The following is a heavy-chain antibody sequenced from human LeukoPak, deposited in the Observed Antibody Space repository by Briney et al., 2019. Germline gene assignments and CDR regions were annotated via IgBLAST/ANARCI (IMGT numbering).Heavy chain of an antibody. Sequence: SETLSLTCTVSGGSISSYYWSWIRQPPGKGLEWIGSIYYSGSTNYNPSLKSRVTISVDTSKNEFSLKLTSVTAADTAVYYCARLGYNDYVARYFDLWGRGTLVTVSS. J-gene: IGHJ2*01. D-gene: IGHD5-24*01. CDR3: ARLGYNDYVARYFDL. CDR2: IYYSGST. CDR1: GGSISSYY. V-gene: IGHV4-59*08.